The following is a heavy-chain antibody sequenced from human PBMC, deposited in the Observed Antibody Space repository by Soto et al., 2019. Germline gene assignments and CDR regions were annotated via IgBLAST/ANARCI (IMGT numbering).Heavy chain of an antibody. CDR2: IFDSGST. D-gene: IGHD2-8*01. J-gene: IGHJ2*01. CDR1: GGSISGGVHS. CDR3: AREIMPLTNDCYFDL. Sequence: QVQLQESGPGLVKPSETLSLTCTVSGGSISGGVHSWSWIRQPPGKGLEWIGHIFDSGSTYYNPSLKSRRTISVDTSKNQFSLRLSSVTAADTAVYYCAREIMPLTNDCYFDLWGRGTLVTVSS. V-gene: IGHV4-30-4*01.